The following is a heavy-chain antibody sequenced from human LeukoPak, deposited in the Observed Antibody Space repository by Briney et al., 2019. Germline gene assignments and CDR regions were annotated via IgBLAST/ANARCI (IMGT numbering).Heavy chain of an antibody. CDR3: ARGCRDGYSNYWYFDL. V-gene: IGHV4-34*01. CDR2: INHSGST. D-gene: IGHD5-24*01. CDR1: GGSFSGYY. Sequence: PSETLSLTCAVYGGSFSGYYWSWIRQPPGKGLEWIGEINHSGSTNYNPSLKSRVTISVDTSKNQVSLKLSSVTAADTAVYYCARGCRDGYSNYWYFDLWGRGTLATVSS. J-gene: IGHJ2*01.